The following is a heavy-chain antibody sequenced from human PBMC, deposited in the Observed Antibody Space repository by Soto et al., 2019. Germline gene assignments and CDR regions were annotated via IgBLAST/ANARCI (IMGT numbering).Heavy chain of an antibody. D-gene: IGHD5-12*01. V-gene: IGHV6-1*01. CDR2: TYFRSKWYN. Sequence: SQTLSLTCAISGDSVSSNTASWNWIRQSPSRGLEWLGRTYFRSKWYNDYAVSVKSRIIINPDTSNNQFSLQLNSVTPEDTAVYFCTKGDNLGPKTGYAFDPWGQGIMVTVSS. J-gene: IGHJ5*02. CDR3: TKGDNLGPKTGYAFDP. CDR1: GDSVSSNTAS.